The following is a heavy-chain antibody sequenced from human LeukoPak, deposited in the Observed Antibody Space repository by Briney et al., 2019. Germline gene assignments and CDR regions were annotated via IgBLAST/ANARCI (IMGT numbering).Heavy chain of an antibody. V-gene: IGHV1-69*05. CDR1: GGTFSSYA. Sequence: ASVKDSCKASGGTFSSYAISWVRQAPGQGLEWMGGIIPIFGTANYAQKFQGRVTITTDESTSTAYMELSSLRSEDTAVYYCARDPYGGYGYFDYWGQGTLVTVSS. CDR2: IIPIFGTA. D-gene: IGHD4-23*01. J-gene: IGHJ4*02. CDR3: ARDPYGGYGYFDY.